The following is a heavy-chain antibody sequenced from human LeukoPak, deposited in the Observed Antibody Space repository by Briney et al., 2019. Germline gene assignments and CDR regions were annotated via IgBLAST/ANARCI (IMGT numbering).Heavy chain of an antibody. D-gene: IGHD6-13*01. Sequence: SETLSLTCAVYGGSFSGYYWSWIRQPPGKGLEWIGEINHSGSTNYNPSLKSRVTISVDTSKNQFSPKLSSVTAADTAVYYCARGGKAAEGPQKTFPRYYFDYWGQGTLVTVSS. CDR2: INHSGST. CDR1: GGSFSGYY. J-gene: IGHJ4*02. CDR3: ARGGKAAEGPQKTFPRYYFDY. V-gene: IGHV4-34*01.